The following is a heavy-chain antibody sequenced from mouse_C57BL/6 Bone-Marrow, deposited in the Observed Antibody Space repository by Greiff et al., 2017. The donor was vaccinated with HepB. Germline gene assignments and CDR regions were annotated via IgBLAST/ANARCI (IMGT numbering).Heavy chain of an antibody. D-gene: IGHD3-2*02. CDR1: GYTFTDYY. J-gene: IGHJ3*01. Sequence: EVQLQQSGPELVKPGASVKISCKASGYTFTDYYMNWVKQSHGKSLEWIGDINPNNGGTSYNQKFKGKATLTVDKSSSTAYMELRSLTSEDSAVYYCARRGSSGPAWFAYWGQGTLVTVSA. V-gene: IGHV1-26*01. CDR2: INPNNGGT. CDR3: ARRGSSGPAWFAY.